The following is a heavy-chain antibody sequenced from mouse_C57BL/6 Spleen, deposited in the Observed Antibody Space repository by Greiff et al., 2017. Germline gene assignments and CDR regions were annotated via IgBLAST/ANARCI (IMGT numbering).Heavy chain of an antibody. J-gene: IGHJ3*01. CDR3: ARSPYYYGSSYEAY. D-gene: IGHD1-1*01. Sequence: VKLVESGAELVKPGASVKISCKASGYAFSSYWMNWVKQRPGKGLEWIGQIYPGDGDTNYNGKFKGKATLTADKSSSTAYMQLSSLTSEDSAVYFCARSPYYYGSSYEAYWGQGTLVTVSA. V-gene: IGHV1-80*01. CDR2: IYPGDGDT. CDR1: GYAFSSYW.